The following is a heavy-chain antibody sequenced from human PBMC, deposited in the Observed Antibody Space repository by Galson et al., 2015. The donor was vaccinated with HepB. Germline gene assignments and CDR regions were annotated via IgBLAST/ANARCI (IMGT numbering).Heavy chain of an antibody. CDR1: GFFFSSNG. Sequence: SLRLSCAASGFFFSSNGIHWVRQAPGKGLEWISYISQSGTYTNYADSVKGRFTISRDNAQNSLYLQINSLRAEDTAVYYCARVADADYGDHSHFDSWGQGTLVTVSS. D-gene: IGHD4-17*01. V-gene: IGHV3-21*05. CDR2: ISQSGTYT. J-gene: IGHJ4*02. CDR3: ARVADADYGDHSHFDS.